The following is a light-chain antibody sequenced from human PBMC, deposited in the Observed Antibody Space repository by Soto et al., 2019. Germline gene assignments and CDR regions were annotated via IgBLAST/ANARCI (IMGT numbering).Light chain of an antibody. CDR3: SSYTSSTTSVV. CDR1: SSNIGNNY. V-gene: IGLV2-14*01. J-gene: IGLJ2*01. Sequence: QSVLTQPPSVSAAPGQKVTISCSGSSSNIGNNYVSWYQQHPDKAPKVLIFEVSNRPSGISDRFSGSKSGNTASLTISGLQAEDEADYYCSSYTSSTTSVVFGGGTKLTVL. CDR2: EVS.